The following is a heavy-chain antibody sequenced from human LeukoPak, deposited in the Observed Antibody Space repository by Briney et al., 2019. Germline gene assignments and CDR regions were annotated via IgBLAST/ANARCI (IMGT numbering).Heavy chain of an antibody. V-gene: IGHV3-15*01. CDR2: IKSKTDGGTT. Sequence: WGSLRLSCAASGFTFSNAWMSWVRQAPGNGLEWLGRIKSKTDGGTTDYAAPVKGRFTISRDDSKNTLYLQMNSLKTEDTAVYYCVGYCSGGNCPNAFDIWGQGTMVTVSS. D-gene: IGHD2-15*01. J-gene: IGHJ3*02. CDR1: GFTFSNAW. CDR3: VGYCSGGNCPNAFDI.